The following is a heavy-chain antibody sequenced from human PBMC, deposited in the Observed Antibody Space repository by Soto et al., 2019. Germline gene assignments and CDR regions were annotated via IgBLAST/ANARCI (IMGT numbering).Heavy chain of an antibody. J-gene: IGHJ4*02. CDR2: IIPIFGTA. V-gene: IGHV1-69*13. CDR1: GGTFSTST. D-gene: IGHD3-10*01. Sequence: EASVKVSCKASGGTFSTSTFTWVRQAPGQGLEWMGGIIPIFGTANYAQEFQGRVTITADESTSTAYMELSSLRSEDTAVYYCARDKGGSYNDYWGQGTPVTVSS. CDR3: ARDKGGSYNDY.